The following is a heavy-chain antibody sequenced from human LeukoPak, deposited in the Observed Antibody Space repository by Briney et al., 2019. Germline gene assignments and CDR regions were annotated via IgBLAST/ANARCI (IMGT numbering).Heavy chain of an antibody. V-gene: IGHV3-30*04. D-gene: IGHD4-17*01. Sequence: GGSLRLSCAASGFTFSSYAMHWVRQAPGKGLEWVALISYDESNTFYADSVKGRFTISRDNAKNSLYLQMNSLRAEDTAVYYCAREDNGDPDYWGQGTLVTVSS. CDR2: ISYDESNT. CDR3: AREDNGDPDY. CDR1: GFTFSSYA. J-gene: IGHJ4*02.